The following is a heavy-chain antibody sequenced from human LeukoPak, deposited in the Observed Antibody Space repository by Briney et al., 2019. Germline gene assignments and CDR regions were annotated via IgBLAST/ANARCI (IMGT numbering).Heavy chain of an antibody. J-gene: IGHJ4*02. D-gene: IGHD3-22*01. CDR2: ISVRSNYI. V-gene: IGHV3-21*01. CDR1: GYTFSSYS. CDR3: VRLRRNSDTSGSYYYYDF. Sequence: KAGGSLRLSCVASGYTFSSYSINWVRQAPGKGLEWVSSISVRSNYIYYADSVRGRFSISRDDARDSLYLQMNSLRAEDTAVYYCVRLRRNSDTSGSYYYYDFWGQGTLVTVSS.